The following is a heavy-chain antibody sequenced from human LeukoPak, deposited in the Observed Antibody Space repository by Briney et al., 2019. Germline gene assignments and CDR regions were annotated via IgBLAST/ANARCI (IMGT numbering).Heavy chain of an antibody. J-gene: IGHJ4*02. CDR3: ATAFSSSGDY. CDR1: GGTFSSYT. Sequence: GASVKVSCKASGGTFSSYTINWVRQAPGQGLEWMGGIIPVFGTANYAQKFQGRVTITTDESTSTAYMELSSLRSEDTAVYYCATAFSSSGDYWGQGTLVTVSS. V-gene: IGHV1-69*05. D-gene: IGHD6-6*01. CDR2: IIPVFGTA.